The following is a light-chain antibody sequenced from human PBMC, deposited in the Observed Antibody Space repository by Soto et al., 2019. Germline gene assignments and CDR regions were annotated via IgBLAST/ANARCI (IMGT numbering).Light chain of an antibody. CDR3: GTWDSSLNGGV. CDR2: END. Sequence: QSALTQPPSVSAAPGQEVTISCSGSSSNVGTTFVCWYQQVPGTAPKLLIYENDKRPSGIPDRFSGSKSGTSAALAITGLQPGDEADYYCGTWDSSLNGGVFGGGTKVTVL. CDR1: SSNVGTTF. J-gene: IGLJ3*02. V-gene: IGLV1-51*02.